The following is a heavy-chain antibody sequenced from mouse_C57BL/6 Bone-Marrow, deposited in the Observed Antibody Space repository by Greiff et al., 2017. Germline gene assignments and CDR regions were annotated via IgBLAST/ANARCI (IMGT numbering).Heavy chain of an antibody. CDR3: ARGGNPRCRYFDV. CDR2: IYPGDGDT. D-gene: IGHD2-1*01. J-gene: IGHJ1*03. CDR1: GYAFSSSW. Sequence: QVQLKQSGPELVKPGASVKISCKASGYAFSSSWMNWVKQRPGKGLEWIGRIYPGDGDTNYNGKFKGKATLTADKSSSTAYMQLSSLTSEDSAVYFCARGGNPRCRYFDVWGTGTTVTVSS. V-gene: IGHV1-82*01.